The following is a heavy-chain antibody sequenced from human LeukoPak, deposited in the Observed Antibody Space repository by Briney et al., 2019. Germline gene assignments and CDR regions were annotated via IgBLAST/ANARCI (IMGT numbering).Heavy chain of an antibody. D-gene: IGHD6-13*01. J-gene: IGHJ4*02. V-gene: IGHV1-8*01. CDR1: GYTFTSYD. CDR3: ERGGGIAAAGDFDY. CDR2: MNPNSGNT. Sequence: ASVKVSCKASGYTFTSYDINWVRQATGQGLEWMGWMNPNSGNTGYAQKFQGRVTMTRNTSTSTAYMELSSLRSEDTAVYYCERGGGIAAAGDFDYWGQGTLVTVSS.